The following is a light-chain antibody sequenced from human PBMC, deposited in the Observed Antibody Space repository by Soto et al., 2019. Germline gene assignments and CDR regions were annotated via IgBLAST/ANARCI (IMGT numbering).Light chain of an antibody. CDR2: GAS. J-gene: IGKJ1*01. Sequence: EIVLTQSPGTLSLSPGERATLSCRSSQSVSSTYLAWYQQKPGQAPRLLIYGASTRATGIPARFSGSGSGTEFTLTISSLQSEDFAVYYCQQFKDYVWTFGQGTKVDIK. V-gene: IGKV3-15*01. CDR3: QQFKDYVWT. CDR1: QSVSSTY.